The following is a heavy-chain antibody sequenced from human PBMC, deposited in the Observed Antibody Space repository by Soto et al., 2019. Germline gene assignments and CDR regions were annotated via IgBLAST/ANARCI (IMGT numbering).Heavy chain of an antibody. CDR2: IYYIGST. Sequence: SETLRVTWTVPGGSVSSGSYYWSWIRQFPGKGLEWIGYIYYIGSTNYNPSLKSRVTISLDTPKNQFSLNLRSVTDADTAVYYCVRLTAGTTYFDYSGQ. D-gene: IGHD2-21*02. CDR3: VRLTAGTTYFDY. CDR1: GGSVSSGSYY. J-gene: IGHJ4*02. V-gene: IGHV4-61*01.